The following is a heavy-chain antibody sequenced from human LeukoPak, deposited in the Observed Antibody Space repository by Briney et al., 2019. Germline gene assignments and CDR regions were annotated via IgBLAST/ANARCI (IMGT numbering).Heavy chain of an antibody. CDR1: GFTFSSYA. Sequence: GGSLRLSCAASGFTFSSYAMSWVRQAPGKGLEWGSAISGSGGSTYYADSVKGRFTISRDNSKNTLYLQMNSLRAEDTAVYYCAKDLRDIVVVPAAIDPWGQGTLVTVSS. CDR2: ISGSGGST. V-gene: IGHV3-23*01. D-gene: IGHD2-2*01. CDR3: AKDLRDIVVVPAAIDP. J-gene: IGHJ5*02.